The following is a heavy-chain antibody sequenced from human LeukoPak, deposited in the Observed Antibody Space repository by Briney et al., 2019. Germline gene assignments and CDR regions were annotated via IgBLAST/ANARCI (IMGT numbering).Heavy chain of an antibody. CDR1: GFTFSSYG. CDR3: ANGRQGSSWSFDY. V-gene: IGHV3-30*18. J-gene: IGHJ4*02. CDR2: ISYDGSNK. D-gene: IGHD6-13*01. Sequence: GRSLRLSCAASGFTFSSYGMHWVRQAPGKGLEWVAVISYDGSNKYYADSVKGRFTISRDNSKNTLYLQMNSLRAEDTAVYYCANGRQGSSWSFDYWGQGTLVTVSS.